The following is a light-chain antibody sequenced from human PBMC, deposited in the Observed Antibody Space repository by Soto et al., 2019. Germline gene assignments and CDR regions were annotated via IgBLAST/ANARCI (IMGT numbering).Light chain of an antibody. CDR3: CSYAGTFYV. Sequence: QSALTQPRSVSGSPGQSVTISCTGTSSDVDDYNYVSWFQQHPGKAPKLMIYDVSERPSGVPDRFSGSKSGNTASLTISGLQAEDEADYYCCSYAGTFYVFGTGTKLTV. CDR1: SSDVDDYNY. CDR2: DVS. J-gene: IGLJ1*01. V-gene: IGLV2-11*01.